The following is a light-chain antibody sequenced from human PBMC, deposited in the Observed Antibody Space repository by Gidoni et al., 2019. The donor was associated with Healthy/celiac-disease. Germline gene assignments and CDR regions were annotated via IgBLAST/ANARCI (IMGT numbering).Light chain of an antibody. V-gene: IGKV3-15*01. J-gene: IGKJ4*01. CDR1: QSVSSN. CDR2: GAS. CDR3: QQYNNWPALT. Sequence: EIVMTQSPATLSVSQGERATLSCRASQSVSSNLAWYQQKPGQAPRLLIYGASTRATGIPARFSGSGSGTEFTLTISSLQSEDFAVYYCQQYNNWPALTFGGXTKVEIK.